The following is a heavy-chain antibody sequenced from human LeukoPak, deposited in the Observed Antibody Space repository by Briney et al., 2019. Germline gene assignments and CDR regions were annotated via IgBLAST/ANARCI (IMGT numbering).Heavy chain of an antibody. D-gene: IGHD3-10*01. Sequence: GGSLRLSCAASGFTFDDYGMSWVRQAPGKGLEWVSGINWNGGSTGYADSVKGRFTISRDNAKNSLYLQMNSLRAEDTAVYYCAKDGGAVGGGPSDYWGQGTLVTVSS. J-gene: IGHJ4*02. V-gene: IGHV3-20*04. CDR2: INWNGGST. CDR1: GFTFDDYG. CDR3: AKDGGAVGGGPSDY.